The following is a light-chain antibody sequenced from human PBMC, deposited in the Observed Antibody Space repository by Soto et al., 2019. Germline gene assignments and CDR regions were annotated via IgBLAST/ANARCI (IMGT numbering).Light chain of an antibody. CDR2: EVS. V-gene: IGLV2-8*01. CDR1: SSDAGGYNY. J-gene: IGLJ1*01. CDR3: NAYPTSSTYV. Sequence: QSALAQPPSASGSPGQSVTISCTGTSSDAGGYNYVSWYQQHPDKAPKLIIYEVSKRPSGVPDRFSGSKSGNTASMTVSGLQAVDEADYYCNAYPTSSTYVFGTGTKVTVL.